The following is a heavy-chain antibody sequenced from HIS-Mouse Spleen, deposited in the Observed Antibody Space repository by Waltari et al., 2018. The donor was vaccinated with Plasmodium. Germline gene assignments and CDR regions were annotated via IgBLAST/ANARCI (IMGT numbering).Heavy chain of an antibody. Sequence: QVQLQQWGAGLLKPSETLSLTCAVYGGSFRGYYWSWIRQPPGKVLEWIGEINHSGSTNYNPSLKSRVTISVDTSKNQFSLKLSSVTAADTAVYYCASSGSGSYYYWGQGTLVTVSS. D-gene: IGHD3-10*01. CDR1: GGSFRGYY. CDR2: INHSGST. J-gene: IGHJ4*02. V-gene: IGHV4-34*01. CDR3: ASSGSGSYYY.